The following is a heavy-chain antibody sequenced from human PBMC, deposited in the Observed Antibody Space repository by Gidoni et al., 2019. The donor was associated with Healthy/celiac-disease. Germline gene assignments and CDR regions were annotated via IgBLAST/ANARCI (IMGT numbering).Heavy chain of an antibody. CDR1: GGSISSGGYY. CDR3: ARDSSGYYYREGAFDI. CDR2: IYYSGST. Sequence: QVQLQESGLGLVTPSQPLSLTCTVSGGSISSGGYYWSWIRQHPGKGLEWIGYIYYSGSTYYNPSLKSRVTISVDTSKNQFSLKLSSVTAADTAVYYCARDSSGYYYREGAFDIWGQGTMVTVSS. J-gene: IGHJ3*02. D-gene: IGHD3-22*01. V-gene: IGHV4-31*03.